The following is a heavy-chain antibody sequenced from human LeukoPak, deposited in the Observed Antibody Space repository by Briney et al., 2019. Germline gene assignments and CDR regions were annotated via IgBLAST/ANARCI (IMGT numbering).Heavy chain of an antibody. D-gene: IGHD3-10*01. J-gene: IGHJ4*02. CDR2: ISAYNGNT. CDR1: GYTFTSYG. V-gene: IGHV1-18*04. CDR3: ARESRYYGSGSFDY. Sequence: ASVKVSCKASGYTFTSYGISWVRQAPGQGLEWMGWISAYNGNTNYARKLQGRVTMTTDTSTSTAYMELRSLGSDDTAVYYCARESRYYGSGSFDYWGQGTLVTVSS.